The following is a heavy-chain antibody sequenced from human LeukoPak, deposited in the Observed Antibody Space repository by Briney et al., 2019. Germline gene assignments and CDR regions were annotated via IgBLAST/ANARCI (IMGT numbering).Heavy chain of an antibody. J-gene: IGHJ5*02. CDR1: GGSFSAYY. CDR3: ARGRGARSSRWYNWFDP. D-gene: IGHD6-13*01. V-gene: IGHV4-34*01. Sequence: SETLSLTCAVYGGSFSAYYWSWIRQPPGKGLEWIGEINNSGSTNYNPSVKSRVTISIDTSKNQFSLEMSSVTAADTAVYYCARGRGARSSRWYNWFDPWGQGTLVTVSS. CDR2: INNSGST.